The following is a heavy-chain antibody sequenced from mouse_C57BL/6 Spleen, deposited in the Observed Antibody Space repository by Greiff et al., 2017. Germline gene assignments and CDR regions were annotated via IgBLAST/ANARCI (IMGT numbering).Heavy chain of an antibody. J-gene: IGHJ1*03. CDR2: IYPRSGNT. D-gene: IGHD1-1*01. CDR3: AAFITTVVAHWYFDV. V-gene: IGHV1-81*01. CDR1: GYTFTSYG. Sequence: QVQLQQSGAELARPGASVKLSCKASGYTFTSYGISWVKQRTGQGLEWIGEIYPRSGNTYYNEKFKGKATLTADKSSSTAYMDLRSLTSEDSAVYFCAAFITTVVAHWYFDVWGTGTTVTVSS.